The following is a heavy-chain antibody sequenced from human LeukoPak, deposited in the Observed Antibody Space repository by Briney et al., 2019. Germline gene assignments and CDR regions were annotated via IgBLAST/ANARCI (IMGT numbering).Heavy chain of an antibody. D-gene: IGHD5-18*01. CDR2: INTDGSST. CDR3: ARDETAMVLDY. Sequence: GGSLRLSCAASGFTFSSYWMHWARQAPGKGLVWVSRINTDGSSTSYADSVKGRFTISRDNTKNTLYLQMNSLRAEDTAVYYCARDETAMVLDYWGQGTLVTVSS. V-gene: IGHV3-74*01. J-gene: IGHJ4*02. CDR1: GFTFSSYW.